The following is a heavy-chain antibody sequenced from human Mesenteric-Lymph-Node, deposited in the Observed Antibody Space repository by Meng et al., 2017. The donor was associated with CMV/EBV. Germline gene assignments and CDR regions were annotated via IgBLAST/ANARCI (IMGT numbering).Heavy chain of an antibody. CDR1: GSTFSSYA. CDR3: ARDPTGTAFDY. Sequence: GESLKISCAASGSTFSSYAMHWVRQAPGKGLEWVAVISYDGSNKYYADSVKGLFTISRDNSKNTLYLQMNSLRAEDTAVYYCARDPTGTAFDYWGQGTLVTVSS. J-gene: IGHJ4*02. V-gene: IGHV3-30-3*01. CDR2: ISYDGSNK. D-gene: IGHD1-1*01.